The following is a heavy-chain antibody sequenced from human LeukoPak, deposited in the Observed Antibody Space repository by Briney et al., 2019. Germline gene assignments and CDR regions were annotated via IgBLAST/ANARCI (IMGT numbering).Heavy chain of an antibody. J-gene: IGHJ4*02. V-gene: IGHV1-18*01. Sequence: ASVKVSCKASGYTFTSYGISWVRQGPGQGLEWMGWISPYNGNTNYAPKLQGRVTMTTDTATSTAYMELTSLTSDDTAVYYCARDRQCGYWGQGTLVTVSS. CDR3: ARDRQCGY. D-gene: IGHD2-21*01. CDR2: ISPYNGNT. CDR1: GYTFTSYG.